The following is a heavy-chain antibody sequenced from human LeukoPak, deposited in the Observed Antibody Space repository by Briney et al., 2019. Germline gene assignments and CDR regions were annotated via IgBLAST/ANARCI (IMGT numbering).Heavy chain of an antibody. J-gene: IGHJ5*02. CDR1: GYSFNHYW. CDR3: ARRPYSSGWYSFDP. CDR2: IYPGDSDT. V-gene: IGHV5-51*01. D-gene: IGHD6-19*01. Sequence: GESLKISCKGSGYSFNHYWIGWVRQMPGKGLEWMGIIYPGDSDTRYSPSFQGQVTISADKSISTAYLQWSSLKASDTAMYYCARRPYSSGWYSFDPWGQGTLVTVSS.